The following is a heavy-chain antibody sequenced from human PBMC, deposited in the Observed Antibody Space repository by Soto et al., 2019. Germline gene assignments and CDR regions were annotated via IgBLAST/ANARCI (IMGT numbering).Heavy chain of an antibody. V-gene: IGHV4-59*01. CDR2: IHYRGNT. Sequence: QVQLQESGPGLVKPSETLSLTCTVSGVSISSYYWSWIRQPPGKGLEWVGYIHYRGNTNYNPSLKGRVTISIDASKNQFSLELSSVTAADSAVYFCARGIGQQLPPLDWGQGTLVTVSS. D-gene: IGHD6-13*01. CDR3: ARGIGQQLPPLD. CDR1: GVSISSYY. J-gene: IGHJ4*02.